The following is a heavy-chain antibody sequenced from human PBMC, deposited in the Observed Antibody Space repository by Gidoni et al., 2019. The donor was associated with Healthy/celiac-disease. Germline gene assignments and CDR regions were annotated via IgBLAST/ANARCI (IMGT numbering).Heavy chain of an antibody. CDR1: GFTCSSSS. D-gene: IGHD3-16*02. V-gene: IGHV3-23*01. Sequence: EVQLLESGGGLVQPGGSLRLPCSASGFTCSSSSMSWVRQAPGKGLEWVSAISGSGGSTYYEDTVKGRFTISRDNSKNTLYLQMNSLRAEDTAVYYCAKTWVRGSYRPWGQGTLVTVSS. CDR3: AKTWVRGSYRP. J-gene: IGHJ5*02. CDR2: ISGSGGST.